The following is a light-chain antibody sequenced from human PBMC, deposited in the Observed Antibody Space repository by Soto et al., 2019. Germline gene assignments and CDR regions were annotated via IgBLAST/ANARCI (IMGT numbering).Light chain of an antibody. CDR2: EVN. V-gene: IGLV2-14*01. J-gene: IGLJ1*01. Sequence: QSALTQPASVSGSPGQSITISCTGTSTDVGGYKYVSWYQQHPGTAPKLMIFEVNGRPSGVSDRFSVSKSGNTASLTISGLQPEDEADYYCSSFSSSITPYVFGTGTKLTVL. CDR1: STDVGGYKY. CDR3: SSFSSSITPYV.